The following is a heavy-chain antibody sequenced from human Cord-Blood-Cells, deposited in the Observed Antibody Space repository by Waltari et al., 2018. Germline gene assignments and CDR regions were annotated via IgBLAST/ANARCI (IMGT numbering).Heavy chain of an antibody. CDR1: GFTFSSYG. Sequence: QVQLVESGGGVVQPGRSLRLSCAASGFTFSSYGMHWVRQAPGKGLEWVAVIWYDGSNKYYADSVKGRFTISRDNSKNTLYLQMNSRRAEDTAVYYCARDGWRKAFDIWGQGTMVTVSS. J-gene: IGHJ3*02. V-gene: IGHV3-33*01. CDR3: ARDGWRKAFDI. CDR2: IWYDGSNK. D-gene: IGHD2-2*03.